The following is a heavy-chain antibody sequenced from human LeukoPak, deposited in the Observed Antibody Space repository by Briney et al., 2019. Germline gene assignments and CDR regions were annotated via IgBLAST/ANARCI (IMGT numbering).Heavy chain of an antibody. J-gene: IGHJ4*02. D-gene: IGHD4-23*01. Sequence: PGRSLRLSCAASGFTFGDYGMHWVRQAPDKGLEWVAAMSYDGRKAYNADSVKGRFTISRDNSKNTLYLHMNSLRAEDTAVYYCAKDETTVVTNVDYWGQGTLVTVSS. CDR2: MSYDGRKA. CDR3: AKDETTVVTNVDY. CDR1: GFTFGDYG. V-gene: IGHV3-33*05.